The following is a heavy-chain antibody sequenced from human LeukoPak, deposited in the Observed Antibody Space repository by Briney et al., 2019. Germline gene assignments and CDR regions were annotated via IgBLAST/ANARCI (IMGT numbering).Heavy chain of an antibody. CDR1: GGSINGYP. Sequence: KPSETLPLTCTVSGGSINGYPWSWIRQPPGKGLEWIGFLSYSGSTNYNPSLKSRVTISVDTSKTQYSLKLSSVTAADTAVYYCARHEVQLEPFDYLWEGTLVTVSS. V-gene: IGHV4-59*08. CDR3: ARHEVQLEPFDY. D-gene: IGHD1-1*01. J-gene: IGHJ4*02. CDR2: LSYSGST.